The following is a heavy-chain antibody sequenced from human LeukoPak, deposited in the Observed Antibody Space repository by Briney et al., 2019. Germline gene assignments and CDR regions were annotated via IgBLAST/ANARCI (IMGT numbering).Heavy chain of an antibody. V-gene: IGHV3-53*01. Sequence: SGGSLRLSCAASGFTFSTYWMHWVRHGPGKGLEWVSVIYSGGSTYYADSVKGRFTISRDNSKNTLYLQMNSLRAEDTAVYYCARDQSGGQVDPWGQGTLVTVSS. D-gene: IGHD3-16*01. CDR3: ARDQSGGQVDP. J-gene: IGHJ5*02. CDR2: IYSGGST. CDR1: GFTFSTYW.